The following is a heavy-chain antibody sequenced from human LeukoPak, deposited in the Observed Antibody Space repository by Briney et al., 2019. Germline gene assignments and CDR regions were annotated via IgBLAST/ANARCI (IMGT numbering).Heavy chain of an antibody. CDR2: LYSDGGT. CDR1: GLTVSGNY. D-gene: IGHD3-10*01. CDR3: ATYYYGSGPEK. Sequence: GGSLRLSCAAFGLTVSGNYMSWVRQAPGRGLEWVSVLYSDGGTYYADSVKGRFSISRDTSKNTVYLQMNSLRDDDTAVYYCATYYYGSGPEKWGQGTLVTVSS. J-gene: IGHJ4*02. V-gene: IGHV3-53*01.